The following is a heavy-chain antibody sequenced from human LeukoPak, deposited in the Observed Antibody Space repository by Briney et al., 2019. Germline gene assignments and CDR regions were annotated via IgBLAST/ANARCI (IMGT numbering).Heavy chain of an antibody. Sequence: AGGSLRLSCAASGFTFSSYGMSWVRQAPGKGLEWVSGVSGSGGITFYADSVKGRFTISRDNSKNTLYLQMNSLRAEDTAVYYCANSMVRGGSGLGYYFDYWGQGTLVTVSS. CDR1: GFTFSSYG. J-gene: IGHJ4*02. D-gene: IGHD3-10*01. V-gene: IGHV3-23*01. CDR3: ANSMVRGGSGLGYYFDY. CDR2: VSGSGGIT.